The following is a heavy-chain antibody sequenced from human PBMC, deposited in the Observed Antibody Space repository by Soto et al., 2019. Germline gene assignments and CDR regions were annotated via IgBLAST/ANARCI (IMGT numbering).Heavy chain of an antibody. V-gene: IGHV1-18*01. CDR3: ARDITMVRGVIINPLGY. CDR1: GYTFTSYG. D-gene: IGHD3-10*01. Sequence: ASVKVSCTASGYTFTSYGISWVRQAPGQSLEWMGWISAYNGNTNYAQKLQGRVTMTTDTSTSTAYMELRSLRSDDTAVYYCARDITMVRGVIINPLGYWGQGTLVTVSS. J-gene: IGHJ4*02. CDR2: ISAYNGNT.